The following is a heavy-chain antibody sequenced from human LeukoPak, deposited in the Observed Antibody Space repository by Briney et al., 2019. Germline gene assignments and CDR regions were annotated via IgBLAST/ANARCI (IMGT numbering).Heavy chain of an antibody. Sequence: AGRSLRLSCAASGFTFSSYAMHWVRQAPGKGLEWVAVISYDGSNKYYADSVKGRFTISRDNSKNTLYLQMNSLRAEDTAVYYCAKIASIAARRRFDYWGQGTLVTVSS. V-gene: IGHV3-30-3*02. D-gene: IGHD6-6*01. CDR3: AKIASIAARRRFDY. CDR1: GFTFSSYA. J-gene: IGHJ4*02. CDR2: ISYDGSNK.